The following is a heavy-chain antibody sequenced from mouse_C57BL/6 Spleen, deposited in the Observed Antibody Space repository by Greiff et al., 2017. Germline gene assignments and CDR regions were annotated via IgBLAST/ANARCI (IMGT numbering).Heavy chain of an antibody. V-gene: IGHV1-9*01. J-gene: IGHJ1*03. CDR1: GYTFTGYW. Sequence: QVQLKESGAELMKPGASVKLSCKATGYTFTGYWIEWVKQRPGHGLEWIGEILPGSGSTNYNEKFKGKATFTADTSSNTAYMQLSSLTTEDSAIYYCARRIYYGSSYEDWYFDVWGTGTTVTVSS. D-gene: IGHD1-1*01. CDR2: ILPGSGST. CDR3: ARRIYYGSSYEDWYFDV.